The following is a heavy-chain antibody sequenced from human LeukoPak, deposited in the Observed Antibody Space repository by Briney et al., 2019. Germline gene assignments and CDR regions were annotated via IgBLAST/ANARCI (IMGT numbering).Heavy chain of an antibody. J-gene: IGHJ4*02. D-gene: IGHD2-15*01. V-gene: IGHV3-23*01. CDR3: AKFVQVVTATSYFDY. Sequence: GGSLRLSCAASGFTFSSYAMSWVRQAPGKGLEWVSAISGSGGSTYYADSVKGRFTISRDNSKNTLYLQMNSLRAEDTAVYYCAKFVQVVTATSYFDYWGQGTLVTVSS. CDR1: GFTFSSYA. CDR2: ISGSGGST.